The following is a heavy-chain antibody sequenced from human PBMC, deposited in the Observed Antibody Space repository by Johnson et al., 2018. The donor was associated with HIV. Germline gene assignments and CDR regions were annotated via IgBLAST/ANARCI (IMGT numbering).Heavy chain of an antibody. V-gene: IGHV3-30*02. CDR3: STGNYYGSVSYAGYSAPFDI. Sequence: QVQLMESGGGVVQPGGSLRLSCAASGFTFSSYGMHWVRQAPGKGLEWVAVIRYDGSNKYYADSVKGRFTISRENAKHSLYLQMNTLRAGDPAVYSCSTGNYYGSVSYAGYSAPFDIWGQGTMVTVSS. J-gene: IGHJ3*02. D-gene: IGHD3-10*01. CDR2: IRYDGSNK. CDR1: GFTFSSYG.